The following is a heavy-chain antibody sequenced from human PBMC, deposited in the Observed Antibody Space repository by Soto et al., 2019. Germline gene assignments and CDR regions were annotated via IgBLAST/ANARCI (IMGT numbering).Heavy chain of an antibody. V-gene: IGHV3-23*01. CDR2: VGGRGGGT. Sequence: PGGSLRLSCVASGITLTDYGMGWVRQAPGKGLEWVSGVGGRGGGTQYTDSVKGRFTISRDDSRNTLYLQMNALRVEDTAVYYCATYSTGWLYYFDSCGQGTLVTVSS. CDR3: ATYSTGWLYYFDS. J-gene: IGHJ4*02. D-gene: IGHD6-19*01. CDR1: GITLTDYG.